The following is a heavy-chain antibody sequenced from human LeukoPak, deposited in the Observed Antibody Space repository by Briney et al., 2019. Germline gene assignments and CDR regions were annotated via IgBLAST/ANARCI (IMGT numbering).Heavy chain of an antibody. CDR1: GYTFTGYY. J-gene: IGHJ4*02. CDR3: ARDHNWGPDY. CDR2: INPNSGGT. Sequence: AASVKVSCKASGYTFTGYYMHWVRQAPGQGLEWMGWINPNSGGTNYAQKFQGRVSLTRDTSISTAYMELSGLTSDDTAVYFCARDHNWGPDYWGQGTLVSVSS. V-gene: IGHV1-2*02. D-gene: IGHD7-27*01.